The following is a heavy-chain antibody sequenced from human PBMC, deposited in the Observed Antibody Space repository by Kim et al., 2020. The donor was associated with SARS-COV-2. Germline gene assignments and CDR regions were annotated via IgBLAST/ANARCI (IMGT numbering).Heavy chain of an antibody. CDR1: GGSFSGYY. J-gene: IGHJ3*02. CDR3: ARGLLYGDYAFDI. V-gene: IGHV4-34*01. Sequence: SETLSLTCAVYGGSFSGYYWSWIRQAPGKGLEWIGEINHSGSTNYNPSLKSRVTISVDTSKNQFSLKLSSVTAADTAVYYCARGLLYGDYAFDIWGQGTMVTVSS. CDR2: INHSGST. D-gene: IGHD4-17*01.